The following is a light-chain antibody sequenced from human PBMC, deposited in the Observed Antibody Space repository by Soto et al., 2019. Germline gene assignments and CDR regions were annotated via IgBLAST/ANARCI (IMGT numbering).Light chain of an antibody. V-gene: IGLV2-14*03. J-gene: IGLJ2*01. CDR3: CSYINANNNGV. CDR1: SDIGSNDY. CDR2: DIS. Sequence: QSVLTQPASVSGSPGQSITISCAGSDIGSNDYVTWYQQHPGKAPTLIIFDISNRPSGVSHRFSGSKSGTTASLTISGLQADDEAYYYCCSYINANNNGVFGGGTNLTVL.